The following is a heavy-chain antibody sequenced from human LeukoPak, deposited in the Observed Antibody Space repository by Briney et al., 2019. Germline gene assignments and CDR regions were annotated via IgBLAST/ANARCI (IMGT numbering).Heavy chain of an antibody. CDR2: INHSGST. CDR1: GGSFSGYY. D-gene: IGHD2-21*02. J-gene: IGHJ3*02. V-gene: IGHV4-34*01. Sequence: SSETLSLTCAVYGGSFSGYYWSWIRQPPGKGLEWIGEINHSGSTNYNPSLKSRVTISVDTSKNQFSLKLSSVTAADTAVYYCAREIVVVTAMMFAFDIWGQGTMVTVSS. CDR3: AREIVVVTAMMFAFDI.